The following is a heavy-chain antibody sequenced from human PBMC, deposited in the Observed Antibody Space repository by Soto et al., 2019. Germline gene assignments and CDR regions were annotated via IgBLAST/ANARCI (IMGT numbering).Heavy chain of an antibody. Sequence: GASVKVSCKASGYTFTRSGISWVRQAPGQGLEWMGWISTYNGDTNYAQTFQGRVTMTTDTSTSTVHMEVRSLRVEDTGVYYCARERGWIWAPFDNWGPGTLVTVSS. V-gene: IGHV1-18*01. J-gene: IGHJ4*02. CDR2: ISTYNGDT. CDR1: GYTFTRSG. CDR3: ARERGWIWAPFDN. D-gene: IGHD2-2*03.